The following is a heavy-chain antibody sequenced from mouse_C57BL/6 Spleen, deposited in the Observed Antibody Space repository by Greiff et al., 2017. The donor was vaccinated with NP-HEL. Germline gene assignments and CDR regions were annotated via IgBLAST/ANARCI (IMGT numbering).Heavy chain of an antibody. D-gene: IGHD1-1*01. CDR2: IRLKSDDYAT. J-gene: IGHJ2*01. CDR1: GFTFSNYW. CDR3: TDIYYYGSRLDY. V-gene: IGHV6-3*01. Sequence: EVQGVESGGGLVQPGGSMKLSCVASGFTFSNYWMNWVRQSPEKGLEWVGQIRLKSDDYATHYAESVKGRFTISRDDSKSSVYLQMNDLRAEDTGIYYCTDIYYYGSRLDYWGQGTTLTVSS.